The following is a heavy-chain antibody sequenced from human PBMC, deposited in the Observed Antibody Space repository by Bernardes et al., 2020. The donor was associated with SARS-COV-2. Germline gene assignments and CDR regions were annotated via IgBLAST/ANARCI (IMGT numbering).Heavy chain of an antibody. V-gene: IGHV4-59*08. CDR3: ARLGVPAAIGYNYWFDP. CDR1: GGSISSYY. D-gene: IGHD2-2*01. J-gene: IGHJ5*02. Sequence: SETLSLTCTVSGGSISSYYWSWIRQPPGKGLEWIGYIYYSGSTNYNPSLKSRVTISVDTSKNQFSLKLSSVTAADTAVYYCARLGVPAAIGYNYWFDPWGQGTLVTVSS. CDR2: IYYSGST.